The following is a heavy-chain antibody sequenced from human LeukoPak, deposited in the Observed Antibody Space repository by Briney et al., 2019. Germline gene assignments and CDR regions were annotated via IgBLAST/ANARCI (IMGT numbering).Heavy chain of an antibody. D-gene: IGHD3-9*01. J-gene: IGHJ4*02. CDR2: INHSGST. CDR1: GGSFSGYY. V-gene: IGHV4-34*01. Sequence: KPSETLSLTCAVYGGSFSGYYWSWIRQPPGKGLEGIGEINHSGSTNYNPALKSRGTISVDTSKNQFSLKLSSVTAADTAVYYCASDWSLGYWGQGTLVTVSS. CDR3: ASDWSLGY.